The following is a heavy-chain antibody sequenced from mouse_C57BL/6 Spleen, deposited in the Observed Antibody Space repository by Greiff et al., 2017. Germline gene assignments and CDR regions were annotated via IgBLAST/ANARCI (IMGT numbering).Heavy chain of an antibody. Sequence: EVQLQQSGPELVKPGASVQISCKASGYTFTDYYMNWVKQSHGKSLEWIGDINPNNGGTSYNQKFKGKATLTVDKSSSTAYMELRSLTSEDSAVYYCARWGWFAYWGQGTLVTVSA. J-gene: IGHJ3*01. CDR3: ARWGWFAY. CDR2: INPNNGGT. CDR1: GYTFTDYY. V-gene: IGHV1-26*01.